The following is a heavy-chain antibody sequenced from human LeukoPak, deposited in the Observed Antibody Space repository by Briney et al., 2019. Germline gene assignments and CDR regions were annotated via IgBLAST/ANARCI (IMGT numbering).Heavy chain of an antibody. CDR3: ARDEDSGYYSA. CDR1: GFTFDDYA. V-gene: IGHV3-9*01. CDR2: ISWNSGSI. Sequence: GGSLRLSCAASGFTFDDYAMHWVRQAPGKGLEWVSGISWNSGSIGYADSVKGRFTISRDNAKNSLYLQMNSLRAEDTAVYYCARDEDSGYYSAWGQGTLVTVSS. J-gene: IGHJ5*02. D-gene: IGHD3-22*01.